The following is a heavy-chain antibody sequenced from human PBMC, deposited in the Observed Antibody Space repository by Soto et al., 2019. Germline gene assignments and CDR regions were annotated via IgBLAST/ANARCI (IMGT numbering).Heavy chain of an antibody. D-gene: IGHD3-3*02. CDR2: MTYDGATE. J-gene: IGHJ3*01. CDR1: GFTFNDYV. Sequence: QVHLVESGGGVVQPGRSLRLSCAASGFTFNDYVIHWVRQAAGKGLEWVASMTYDGATEYYADSVKGRFTVSRDNSKRTLSLQMNCLRPEDTAVYYCAIVRLSIAVNDALDVWGQGTTVTVSS. V-gene: IGHV3-30*14. CDR3: AIVRLSIAVNDALDV.